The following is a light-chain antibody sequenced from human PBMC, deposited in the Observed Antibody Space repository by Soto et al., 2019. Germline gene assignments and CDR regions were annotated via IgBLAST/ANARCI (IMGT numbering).Light chain of an antibody. V-gene: IGKV3-20*01. CDR3: QQYGSSPLT. Sequence: EIVMTQSPATLSVSPGERATLSCRASQSVSILLAWYQQKPGQAPRFLIYGASSRATGIPGRFSGSGSGTDFTLTISRLEPDDFAVYYCQQYGSSPLTFGGGTKVDIK. J-gene: IGKJ4*01. CDR2: GAS. CDR1: QSVSIL.